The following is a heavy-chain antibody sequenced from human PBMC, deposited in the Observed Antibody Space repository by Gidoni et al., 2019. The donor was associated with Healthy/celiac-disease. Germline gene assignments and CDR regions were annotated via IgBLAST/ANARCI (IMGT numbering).Heavy chain of an antibody. J-gene: IGHJ4*02. CDR3: ARDYHDTSGPGGY. D-gene: IGHD3-22*01. Sequence: QVQLVQSGPEVKKPGASVKVSCKASGYPCTSYGIRWLRQAPGQGLKWMGWISPYNGNTHYAQNLQGRVTMTTDTSTGRAYMGLRSLRSDDTAVYYCARDYHDTSGPGGYWGQGTLVTVSS. CDR2: ISPYNGNT. V-gene: IGHV1-18*01. CDR1: GYPCTSYG.